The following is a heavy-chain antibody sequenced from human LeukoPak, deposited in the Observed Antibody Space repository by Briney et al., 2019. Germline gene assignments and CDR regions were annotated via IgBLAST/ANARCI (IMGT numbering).Heavy chain of an antibody. J-gene: IGHJ4*02. CDR1: GYTFTGYY. V-gene: IGHV1-2*02. Sequence: ASVKVSCKASGYTFTGYYMHWVRQAPGQGLEWMGWINPNSGGTNYAQKFQGRVTMTRDTSISTAYMELSRLRSDDTAVYYCASVSGSYGSETNFWGQGTLVTVSS. CDR2: INPNSGGT. CDR3: ASVSGSYGSETNF. D-gene: IGHD3-16*01.